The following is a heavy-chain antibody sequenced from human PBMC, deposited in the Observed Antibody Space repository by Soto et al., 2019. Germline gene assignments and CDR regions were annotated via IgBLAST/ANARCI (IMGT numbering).Heavy chain of an antibody. CDR3: ARAGTAMTNWFDP. V-gene: IGHV3-33*01. CDR1: GFTFSTYG. D-gene: IGHD5-18*01. Sequence: PGGSLRLSCAVSGFTFSTYGINWVRQAPGKGLEWVAVIRYDGSNEYYADSVKGRFTISRDNSKNRLYLQMNSLRAEDTAVYYCARAGTAMTNWFDPWGQGTLVTVSS. CDR2: IRYDGSNE. J-gene: IGHJ5*02.